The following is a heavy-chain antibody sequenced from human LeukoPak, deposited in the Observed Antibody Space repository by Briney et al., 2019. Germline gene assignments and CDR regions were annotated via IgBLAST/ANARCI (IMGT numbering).Heavy chain of an antibody. D-gene: IGHD2-15*01. CDR1: GFIFNSYG. CDR2: ISNDGTNK. J-gene: IGHJ4*02. Sequence: GGSLRLSCAASGFIFNSYGMHWVRQAPGKGLEWVAGISNDGTNKYYADSVKGRFTISRDNSKNTMFLQMNSLRPEDTAVYYCAKGAECSGGSCRSTFDYWGQGTLVTVSS. CDR3: AKGAECSGGSCRSTFDY. V-gene: IGHV3-30*18.